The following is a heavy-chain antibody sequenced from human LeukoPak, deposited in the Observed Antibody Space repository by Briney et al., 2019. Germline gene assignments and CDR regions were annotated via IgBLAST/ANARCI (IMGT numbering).Heavy chain of an antibody. CDR3: ARDWFGDYQTYN. Sequence: ASVKVSCKASGYTFTNYDINWVRQATGQGLEWMGWMNPNSGNTVYAQEFQGRVSMTRDTSISTAYIELSSLRSEDTAVYYCARDWFGDYQTYNWGQGTLVTVSS. D-gene: IGHD4-17*01. V-gene: IGHV1-8*01. J-gene: IGHJ4*02. CDR1: GYTFTNYD. CDR2: MNPNSGNT.